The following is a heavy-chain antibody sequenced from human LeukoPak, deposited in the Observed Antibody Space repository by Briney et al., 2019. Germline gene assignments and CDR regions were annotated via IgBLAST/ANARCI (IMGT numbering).Heavy chain of an antibody. CDR2: ISGSGGST. V-gene: IGHV3-23*01. CDR1: GFTFSSYA. CDR3: AKSLVLTGYYIVNDAFDI. D-gene: IGHD3-9*01. Sequence: GGSLRLSCAASGFTFSSYAMSWVRQAPGKGLEWVSAISGSGGSTYYADSVKGRFTISRDNSKNTLYLQMNSLRAEDTAVYYCAKSLVLTGYYIVNDAFDIWGQGTMVTVSS. J-gene: IGHJ3*02.